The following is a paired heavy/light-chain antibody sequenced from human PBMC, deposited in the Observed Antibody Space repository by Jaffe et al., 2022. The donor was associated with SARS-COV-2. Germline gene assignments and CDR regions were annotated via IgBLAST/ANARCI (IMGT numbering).Heavy chain of an antibody. CDR2: IQREVEGGTT. V-gene: IGHV3-15*02. CDR1: GFTFADAW. D-gene: IGHD3-10*01. Sequence: EVQLVESGGALVKPGGSLTLSCAVSGFTFADAWMIWVRQAPGKGLEWVGRIQREVEGGTTYYTAPVKGRFTITRDDSKNTLYVQMNSLKIEDTAVYYCASQGGAGEAHHWGQGTLVIVSS. CDR3: ASQGGAGEAHH. J-gene: IGHJ1*01.
Light chain of an antibody. J-gene: IGLJ2*01. CDR1: SSDVGGNDY. Sequence: QSVLTQPRSVSGSPGQSVTISCTGTSSDVGGNDYVSWYQQHPGKAPKLLIYVVYRRPSGVPDRFSGSKSGNTASLTISGLQAEDEADYYCSSYVGAYLFGGGTKLTVL. CDR2: VVY. CDR3: SSYVGAYL. V-gene: IGLV2-11*01.